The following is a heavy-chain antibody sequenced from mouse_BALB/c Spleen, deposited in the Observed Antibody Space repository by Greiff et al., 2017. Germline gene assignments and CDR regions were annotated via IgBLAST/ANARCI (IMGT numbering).Heavy chain of an antibody. J-gene: IGHJ3*01. CDR2: ISYSGST. D-gene: IGHD3-2*01. CDR1: GDSITSGY. V-gene: IGHV3-8*02. Sequence: EVQLQESGPSLVKPSQTLSLTCSVTGDSITSGYWNWIRKFPGNKLEYMGYISYSGSTYYNPSLKSRISITRDTSKNQYYLQLNSVTTEDTATYYCARWDSSGYWFAYWGQGTLVTVSA. CDR3: ARWDSSGYWFAY.